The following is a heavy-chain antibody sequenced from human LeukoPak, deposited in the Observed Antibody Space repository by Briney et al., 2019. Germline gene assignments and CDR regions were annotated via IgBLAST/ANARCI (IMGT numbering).Heavy chain of an antibody. CDR1: GFTFSSYG. V-gene: IGHV3-30*18. CDR2: ISYDGSNK. D-gene: IGHD1-26*01. Sequence: GGSLRLSCAASGFTFSSYGMHWVRQAPGKGLEWVAVISYDGSNKYYADSVKGRFTISRDNSKNTLYLQMNSLRAEDTAVYYCAKISSFRTGASGSYHYWGQGTLVPVSS. J-gene: IGHJ4*02. CDR3: AKISSFRTGASGSYHY.